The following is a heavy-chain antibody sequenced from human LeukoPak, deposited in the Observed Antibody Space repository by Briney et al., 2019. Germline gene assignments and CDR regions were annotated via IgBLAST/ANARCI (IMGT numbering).Heavy chain of an antibody. J-gene: IGHJ4*02. CDR3: ARGDKDGYNWYYFDY. Sequence: PSETLSLTCTVSGVSISSYYWSWIRQPAGKGLEWIGRIYTSGSTNYNPSLKSRVTISVDTSKNQFSLKLSSVTAADTAVYYCARGDKDGYNWYYFDYWGQGTLVTVSS. V-gene: IGHV4-4*07. D-gene: IGHD5-24*01. CDR1: GVSISSYY. CDR2: IYTSGST.